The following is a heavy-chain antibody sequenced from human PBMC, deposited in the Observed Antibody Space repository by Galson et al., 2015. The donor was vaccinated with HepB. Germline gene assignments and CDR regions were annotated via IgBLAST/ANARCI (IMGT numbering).Heavy chain of an antibody. J-gene: IGHJ4*02. V-gene: IGHV3-49*03. Sequence: SLRLSCAASGFTFGDYAMNWFRQTPGKGLEWVGLIRSKAYGETTEYAASVKGRFTISRDDSKSIAYLQMNRLKTEDTAVYYCARDFWSGYYKGAYWGQGTLVTVSS. D-gene: IGHD3-3*01. CDR1: GFTFGDYA. CDR3: ARDFWSGYYKGAY. CDR2: IRSKAYGETT.